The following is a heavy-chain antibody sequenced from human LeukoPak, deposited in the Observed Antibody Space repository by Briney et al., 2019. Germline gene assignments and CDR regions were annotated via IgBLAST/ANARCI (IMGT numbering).Heavy chain of an antibody. V-gene: IGHV3-21*01. Sequence: GGSLRLSCAASGFAFNTYSMNWVRQAPGRGLEWVSAINGGSSIIHYADSVKGRFTISRDNAKTSLYLQMNSLRAEDTAVYYCARDVFDDFSLDYWGQGTLVTVSS. CDR2: INGGSSII. D-gene: IGHD3/OR15-3a*01. J-gene: IGHJ4*02. CDR3: ARDVFDDFSLDY. CDR1: GFAFNTYS.